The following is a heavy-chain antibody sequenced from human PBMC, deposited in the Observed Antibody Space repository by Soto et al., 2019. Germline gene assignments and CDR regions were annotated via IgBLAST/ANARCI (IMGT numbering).Heavy chain of an antibody. CDR2: IKSKTDGGTT. D-gene: IGHD3-3*01. CDR3: TTDDFTIFGVVINDAFDI. V-gene: IGHV3-15*01. Sequence: EVQLVESGGGLVKPGGSLRLSCAASGFTFSNAWMSWVRQAPGKGLEWVGRIKSKTDGGTTDYAAPVKGRFTISRDDSKNTLYLQMNSLKTEDTAVYYCTTDDFTIFGVVINDAFDIWGQGTMVTVSS. J-gene: IGHJ3*02. CDR1: GFTFSNAW.